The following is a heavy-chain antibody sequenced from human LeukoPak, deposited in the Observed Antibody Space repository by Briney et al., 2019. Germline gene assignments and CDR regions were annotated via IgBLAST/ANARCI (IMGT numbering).Heavy chain of an antibody. V-gene: IGHV3-23*01. CDR3: AKRAYDYGDYIDY. CDR2: ISGSGGST. D-gene: IGHD4-17*01. J-gene: IGHJ4*02. Sequence: QPGGSLRLSCAASGFTFSSYAMNWVRQAPGKGLEWVSTISGSGGSTYYADSAKGRFTISRDNSKNTLYVQMNSLRAEDTAVYYCAKRAYDYGDYIDYWGQGTLVTVSS. CDR1: GFTFSSYA.